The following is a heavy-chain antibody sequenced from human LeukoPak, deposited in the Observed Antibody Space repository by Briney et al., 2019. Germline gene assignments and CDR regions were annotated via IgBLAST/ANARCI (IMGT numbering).Heavy chain of an antibody. CDR3: AKNRGGSCYDGSDY. D-gene: IGHD2-15*01. CDR1: GFTFSSYA. J-gene: IGHJ4*02. CDR2: ICAIGGTT. Sequence: GGSLRLSCAASGFTFSSYAMSWVRQAPGKGLEWVSGICAIGGTTYYADFVKGRFTFSRDNSKNTLYLQMNSLRLEDTAVYYCAKNRGGSCYDGSDYWGQGTLVTVSS. V-gene: IGHV3-23*01.